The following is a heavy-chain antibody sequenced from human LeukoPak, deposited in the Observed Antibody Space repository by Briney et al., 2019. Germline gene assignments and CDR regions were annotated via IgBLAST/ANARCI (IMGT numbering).Heavy chain of an antibody. CDR1: GYTFNRYA. Sequence: ASXKVXCKASGYTFNRYAISWVRQAPGQGLEWMGWISAYNGNTNYAQKLQGRVTMTTDTSTSTAYMDLRSLRSDDTAVYYCARHLFGDYFFDYWGQGTLVTVSS. CDR3: ARHLFGDYFFDY. D-gene: IGHD4-17*01. CDR2: ISAYNGNT. V-gene: IGHV1-18*01. J-gene: IGHJ4*02.